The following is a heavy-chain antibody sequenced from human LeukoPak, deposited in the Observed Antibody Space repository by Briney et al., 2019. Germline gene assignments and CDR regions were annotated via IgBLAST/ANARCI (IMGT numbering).Heavy chain of an antibody. CDR1: GGSISTSSYY. D-gene: IGHD2-2*01. V-gene: IGHV4-39*01. J-gene: IGHJ4*02. CDR2: IYYSGST. CDR3: ASPLGYCSSTDCYGDY. Sequence: SETLSLTCIVSGGSISTSSYYWGWIRQPPGKGLEWIGSIYYSGSTYYNPSLKSRVTISVDTSKNQFSLKVNSVTAADTAVYYCASPLGYCSSTDCYGDYWGQGTLVTVSS.